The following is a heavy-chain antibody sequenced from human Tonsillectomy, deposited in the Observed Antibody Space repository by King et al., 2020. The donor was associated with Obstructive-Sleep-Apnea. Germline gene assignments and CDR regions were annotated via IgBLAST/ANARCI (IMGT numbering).Heavy chain of an antibody. Sequence: QLVQSGGGLVQPGGSLRLSCSASGFTFSSYAMHWVRQAPGKGLEYVSAISSNGGSTYYADSVKGRFTISRDNSKNTLYLQISSLRAEDTAVYYCVKDGDYDFWSGYYYFDYWGQGTLVTVSS. J-gene: IGHJ4*02. D-gene: IGHD3-3*01. CDR1: GFTFSSYA. V-gene: IGHV3-64D*09. CDR2: ISSNGGST. CDR3: VKDGDYDFWSGYYYFDY.